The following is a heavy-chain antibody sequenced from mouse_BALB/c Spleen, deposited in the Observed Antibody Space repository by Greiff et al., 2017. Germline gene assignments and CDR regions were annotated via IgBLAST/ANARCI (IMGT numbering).Heavy chain of an antibody. V-gene: IGHV1S81*02. D-gene: IGHD2-10*02. Sequence: QVQLQQPGAELVKPGASVKLSCKASGYTFTSYYMYWVKQRPGQGLEWIGGINPSNGGTNFNEKFKSKATLTVDKSSSTAYMQLSSLTSEDSAVYYCTRDQYGNYGFAYWGQGTLVTVSA. CDR1: GYTFTSYY. J-gene: IGHJ3*01. CDR3: TRDQYGNYGFAY. CDR2: INPSNGGT.